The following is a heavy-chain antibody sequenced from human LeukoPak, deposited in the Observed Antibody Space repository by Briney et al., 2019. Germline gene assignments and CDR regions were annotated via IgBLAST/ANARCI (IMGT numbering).Heavy chain of an antibody. CDR1: GGSIRSSRDF. V-gene: IGHV4-39*01. D-gene: IGHD1-7*01. CDR2: IYYSGTT. CDR3: ATRLSGTQDY. Sequence: PSETLSLTCTVSGGSIRSSRDFWGWIRQPPGKGLEWIGSIYYSGTTYYNPSLKSRVTIFVDTSNNQFSLNLSSATAADTAVYYCATRLSGTQDYWGQGTLVTVSS. J-gene: IGHJ4*02.